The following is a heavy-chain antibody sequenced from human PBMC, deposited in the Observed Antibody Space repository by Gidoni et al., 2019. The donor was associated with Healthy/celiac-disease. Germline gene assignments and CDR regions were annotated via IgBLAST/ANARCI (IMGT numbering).Heavy chain of an antibody. D-gene: IGHD3-3*01. V-gene: IGHV4-59*08. CDR1: GGSISSYY. Sequence: QVQLQESGPGLVKPSETLSLTCTVSGGSISSYYWSWIRQPPGKGLEWIGYIYYSGSTNYNPSLKIRVTISVDTSKNQFSLKLSSVTAADTAVYYCARLMTYDASNFDYWGQGTLVTVSS. CDR3: ARLMTYDASNFDY. CDR2: IYYSGST. J-gene: IGHJ4*02.